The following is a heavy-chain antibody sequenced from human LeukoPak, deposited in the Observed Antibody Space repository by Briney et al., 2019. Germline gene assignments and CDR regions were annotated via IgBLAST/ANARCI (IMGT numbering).Heavy chain of an antibody. CDR2: MNPNSGNT. V-gene: IGHV1-8*01. CDR3: ARDRERSSYYFDY. D-gene: IGHD3-16*02. J-gene: IGHJ4*02. CDR1: GYTFTSYD. Sequence: ASVKVSCKASGYTFTSYDINWVRQATGQGLEWMGWMNPNSGNTGYAQKFQGRVTMTRDTSTSTVYMELSSLRSEDTAVYYCARDRERSSYYFDYWGQGTLVTASS.